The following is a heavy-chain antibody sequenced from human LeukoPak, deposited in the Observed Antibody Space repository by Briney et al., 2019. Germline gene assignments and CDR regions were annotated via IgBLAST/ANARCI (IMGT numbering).Heavy chain of an antibody. Sequence: PGESLRLSCAASGITFSTFRMNWVRQAPGKGLEWVSSIGSNGRSIYFADSVKGRFTISRDNAKNSLYLQMNNLRAEDTAVYYCARDYDDGGGYFDYWGQGALVTVSS. CDR2: IGSNGRSI. CDR1: GITFSTFR. CDR3: ARDYDDGGGYFDY. J-gene: IGHJ4*02. V-gene: IGHV3-21*01. D-gene: IGHD3-22*01.